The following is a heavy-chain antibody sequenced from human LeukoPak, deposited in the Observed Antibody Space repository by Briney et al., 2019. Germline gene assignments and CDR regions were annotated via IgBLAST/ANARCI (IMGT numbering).Heavy chain of an antibody. CDR1: GYTFTSYD. CDR3: ARVRGSSGWFDP. D-gene: IGHD6-6*01. J-gene: IGHJ5*02. CDR2: MNPNSGNT. V-gene: IGHV1-8*01. Sequence: ASVKVSCKASGYTFTSYDFNCVRQATGQGLEWMGWMNPNSGNTGYAQKFQGRVTMTRNTSISTAYMELSSLRSEDTAVYYCARVRGSSGWFDPWGQGTLVTVSS.